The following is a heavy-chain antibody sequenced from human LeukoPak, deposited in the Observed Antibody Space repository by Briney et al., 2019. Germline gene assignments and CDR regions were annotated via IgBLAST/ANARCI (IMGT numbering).Heavy chain of an antibody. CDR1: GFTFSDYY. J-gene: IGHJ5*02. CDR3: ARARGYCSSTSCPLRNWFDP. D-gene: IGHD2-2*01. Sequence: GGSLRLSCAASGFTFSDYYMSWIRQAPGKGLEWVSCISSSGSTIYYADSVKGRFTISRDNAKNSLYLQMNSLRAEDTAVYYCARARGYCSSTSCPLRNWFDPWGQGTLVTVSS. CDR2: ISSSGSTI. V-gene: IGHV3-11*01.